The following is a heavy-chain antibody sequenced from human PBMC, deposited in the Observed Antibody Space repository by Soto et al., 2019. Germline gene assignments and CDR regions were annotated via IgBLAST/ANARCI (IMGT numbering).Heavy chain of an antibody. CDR2: ISAYNGNT. J-gene: IGHJ4*02. V-gene: IGHV1-18*01. CDR3: ASARSIAAAGPFEY. D-gene: IGHD6-13*01. CDR1: GYTFTSYG. Sequence: ASVRVACTTSGYTFTSYGSSWVGQAPGQGLAGMGWISAYNGNTNYAQRLHGRVTMTTESSTRAAYMEQRVLRSDNAGGYYCASARSIAAAGPFEYWGQGTLVTVSS.